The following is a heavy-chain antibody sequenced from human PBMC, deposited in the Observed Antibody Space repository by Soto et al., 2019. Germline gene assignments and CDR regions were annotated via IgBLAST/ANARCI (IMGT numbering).Heavy chain of an antibody. CDR1: GGTFSSYA. CDR3: ARDLNHDPWYYYYGMDV. CDR2: ISAYNGNT. J-gene: IGHJ6*02. V-gene: IGHV1-18*01. Sequence: GASVKVSCKASGGTFSSYAISWVRQAPGQGLEWMGWISAYNGNTNYAQKLQGRVTMTTDTSTSTAYMELNSLRAEDTAVYYCARDLNHDPWYYYYGMDVWGQGTTVTVSS.